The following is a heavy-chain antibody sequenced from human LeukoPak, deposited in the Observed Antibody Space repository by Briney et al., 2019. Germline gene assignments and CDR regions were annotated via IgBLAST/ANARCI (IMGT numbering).Heavy chain of an antibody. J-gene: IGHJ5*02. CDR1: GYTFTGYY. D-gene: IGHD2-15*01. Sequence: ASVKVSCKASGYTFTGYYMHWVRQAPGQGLEWMGWINPNSGGTNYAQKFQGRVTMTRDTSISTAYMELSRLRSDDTAVYYCARVGYCSGGSCSRAYNWFDPWGQGTLVTVSS. CDR2: INPNSGGT. CDR3: ARVGYCSGGSCSRAYNWFDP. V-gene: IGHV1-2*02.